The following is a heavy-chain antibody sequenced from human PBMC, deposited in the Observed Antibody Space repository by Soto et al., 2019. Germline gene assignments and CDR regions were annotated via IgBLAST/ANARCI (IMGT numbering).Heavy chain of an antibody. V-gene: IGHV3-33*01. CDR2: IWYDGSNK. D-gene: IGHD1-26*01. Sequence: PGGSLRLSCAASGFTFSSYGMHWVRQAPGKGLEWVAVIWYDGSNKYYADSVKGRFTISRDNSKNTLYLQMNSLRAEDTAVYYCARGSSSGWEYYYYYMDVWGKGTTVTVSS. CDR3: ARGSSSGWEYYYYYMDV. CDR1: GFTFSSYG. J-gene: IGHJ6*03.